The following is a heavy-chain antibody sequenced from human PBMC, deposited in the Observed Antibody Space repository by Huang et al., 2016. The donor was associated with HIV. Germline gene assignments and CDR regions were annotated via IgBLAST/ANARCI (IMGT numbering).Heavy chain of an antibody. V-gene: IGHV4-59*11. CDR1: GGSISSHY. Sequence: QVQLQESGPGLVKPSETLSLTCSVSGGSISSHYWSWLRQPPGQGLEWIGSIYYSGVSNYSPYLKSRVFISVDTSMNQFALKLSSVTAADTAVYYCARDRRHCSGGSCYYSDYWGHGTLVTVSS. J-gene: IGHJ4*01. CDR2: IYYSGVS. CDR3: ARDRRHCSGGSCYYSDY. D-gene: IGHD2-15*01.